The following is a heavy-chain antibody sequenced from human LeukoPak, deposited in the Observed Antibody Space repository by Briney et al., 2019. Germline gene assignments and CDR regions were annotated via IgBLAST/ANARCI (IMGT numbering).Heavy chain of an antibody. CDR3: AKDKVSGSYYPFDY. D-gene: IGHD1-26*01. Sequence: GGSLRLSCAASGFTFSSYGMRLVRQAPGKGLEWVAFIRYDGSNKYYADSVKGRFTISRDNSKNTLYLQMNSLRAEDTAVYYCAKDKVSGSYYPFDYWGQGTLVTVSS. CDR2: IRYDGSNK. J-gene: IGHJ4*02. CDR1: GFTFSSYG. V-gene: IGHV3-30*02.